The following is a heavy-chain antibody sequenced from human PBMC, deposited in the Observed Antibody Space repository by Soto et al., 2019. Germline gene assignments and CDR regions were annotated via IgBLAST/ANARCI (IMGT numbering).Heavy chain of an antibody. CDR2: ISGSGGRG. Sequence: EVQLLESGGDLVQPGGSLRLSCAASGFTFINYAMGWIRQPPGKGLEWVSAISGSGGRGYYADSVKGRFTISRDNSQNLMFLEMKNLRAEDTAVYFCAKWDPAAIFNVYGLDVWGQGTTVTVSS. V-gene: IGHV3-23*01. D-gene: IGHD5-12*01. CDR3: AKWDPAAIFNVYGLDV. CDR1: GFTFINYA. J-gene: IGHJ6*02.